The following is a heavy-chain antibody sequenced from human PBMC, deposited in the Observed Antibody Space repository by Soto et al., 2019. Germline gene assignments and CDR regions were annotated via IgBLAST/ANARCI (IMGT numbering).Heavy chain of an antibody. CDR1: GFTFNSYA. CDR2: ISGSGGTT. CDR3: AKDRHYGSGTYSDSSLDY. V-gene: IGHV3-23*01. J-gene: IGHJ4*02. D-gene: IGHD3-10*01. Sequence: EVQLLESGGGLVQPGGSLRLSCGGSGFTFNSYAMTWVRQAPGKGLEWVSDISGSGGTTYYADSVKGRFTISRDKSKDTLYMHMNSLRAEDTSIYYCAKDRHYGSGTYSDSSLDYWGQGTLVTVSS.